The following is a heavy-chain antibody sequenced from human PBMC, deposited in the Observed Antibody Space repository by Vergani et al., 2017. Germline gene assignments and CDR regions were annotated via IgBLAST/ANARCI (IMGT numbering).Heavy chain of an antibody. D-gene: IGHD3-22*01. CDR2: IYHSGST. CDR1: GGSFSGYY. Sequence: QVQLQQWGAGLLKPSETLSLTCAVYGGSFSGYYWSWIRQPPGKGLEWIGEIYHSGSTNYNPSLKSRVTISVDKSKNQFSLKLSSVTAADTAVYYCARLPRITMIVVVPWDWFDPWGQGTLVTVSS. J-gene: IGHJ5*02. V-gene: IGHV4-34*01. CDR3: ARLPRITMIVVVPWDWFDP.